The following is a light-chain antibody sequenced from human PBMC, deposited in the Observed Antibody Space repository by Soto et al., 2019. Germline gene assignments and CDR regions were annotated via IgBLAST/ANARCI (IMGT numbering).Light chain of an antibody. V-gene: IGLV1-44*01. CDR1: SSNIGTNT. Sequence: QSVLTQQPSASGTPGQGVTISCSGSSSNIGTNTVNWYKQLPGTAPKLLIYSNDLRPSGVPDRFSGSKSGTSASLAISGLQSEDEADYYCEAWNDSRYGAVFGGGTKLTVL. CDR3: EAWNDSRYGAV. J-gene: IGLJ2*01. CDR2: SND.